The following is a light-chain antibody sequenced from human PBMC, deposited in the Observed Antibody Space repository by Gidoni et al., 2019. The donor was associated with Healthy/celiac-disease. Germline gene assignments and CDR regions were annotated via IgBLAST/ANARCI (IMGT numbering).Light chain of an antibody. CDR1: QSVSSY. Sequence: EIVLTQSPATLSLSPAERATLSCCASQSVSSYLAWYQQNPGQAPRLLIYDASNRATGIPARFSGSGSGTDFTLTISSLEPEDFAVYYCQQRSSWPRLTFGGGTKVEIK. CDR3: QQRSSWPRLT. V-gene: IGKV3-11*01. J-gene: IGKJ4*01. CDR2: DAS.